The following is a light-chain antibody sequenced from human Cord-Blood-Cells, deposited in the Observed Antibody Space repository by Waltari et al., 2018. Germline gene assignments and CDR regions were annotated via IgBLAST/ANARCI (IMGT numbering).Light chain of an antibody. Sequence: AIQMTQSPSSLSASVRDSVTITCRASQGIRNDLGWYQQKPGKAPKLLIYAASSLQSGVPSRFSGSGSGTDFTLTISSLQPEDFATYYCLQDYNYPWTFGQGTKVEIK. J-gene: IGKJ1*01. CDR1: QGIRND. CDR2: AAS. CDR3: LQDYNYPWT. V-gene: IGKV1-6*01.